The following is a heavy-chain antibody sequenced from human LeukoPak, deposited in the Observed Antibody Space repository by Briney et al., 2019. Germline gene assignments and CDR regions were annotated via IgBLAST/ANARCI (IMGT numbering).Heavy chain of an antibody. CDR3: ATQNPPGSGYYDTYNWFDP. CDR2: ISGDGSGT. Sequence: GGSLRLSCTASGFTFDDYVMHWVRQAPGKGLEWVSLISGDGSGTYYADSVKGRFTISRDNSKNSLFLHMSGLRAEDTALYYCATQNPPGSGYYDTYNWFDPWGQGTLVTVA. D-gene: IGHD5-12*01. V-gene: IGHV3-43*02. CDR1: GFTFDDYV. J-gene: IGHJ5*02.